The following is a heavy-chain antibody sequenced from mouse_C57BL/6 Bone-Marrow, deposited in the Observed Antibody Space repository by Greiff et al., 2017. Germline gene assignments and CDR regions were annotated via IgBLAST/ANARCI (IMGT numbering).Heavy chain of an antibody. D-gene: IGHD1-1*01. CDR2: IHPNSGSP. J-gene: IGHJ3*01. CDR3: ARSFYYYGSPFAY. CDR1: GYTFTSSW. Sequence: VKLQQPGAALVKPGASVQLSCKASGYTFTSSWMHWVKQRPGQGLAWIGMIHPNSGSPNYNEKFKSKATLTVDTSSSTAYMQLSSLTSEDSAGYVCARSFYYYGSPFAYRGQAALVTVSA. V-gene: IGHV1-64*01.